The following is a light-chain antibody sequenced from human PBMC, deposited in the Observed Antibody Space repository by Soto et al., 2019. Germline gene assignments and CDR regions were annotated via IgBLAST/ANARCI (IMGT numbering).Light chain of an antibody. V-gene: IGKV1-12*01. CDR3: QQANSFPIT. Sequence: EIQITQAPSSVSASVGDRFTVTCMASQVISSWLAWYQKKPGKSPKLLIYAAYSLQSGVTSRFSGSGSGTDFTLTISSLQPGDCAIYFCQQANSFPITVGQGTRLDIK. J-gene: IGKJ5*01. CDR2: AAY. CDR1: QVISSW.